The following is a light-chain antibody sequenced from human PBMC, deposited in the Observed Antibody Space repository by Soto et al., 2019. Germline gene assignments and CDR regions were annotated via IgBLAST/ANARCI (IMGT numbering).Light chain of an antibody. CDR1: QGISNY. Sequence: DIQMTQSPSSLSASVGDRVTITCWASQGISNYLAWYQQKPGKVPKLLIYAASTLQSGVPSRFSGSGAGTDFTLTISSRQPEDVATYYCQKYNSAPLTFGGGTKVEIK. CDR2: AAS. J-gene: IGKJ4*01. CDR3: QKYNSAPLT. V-gene: IGKV1-27*01.